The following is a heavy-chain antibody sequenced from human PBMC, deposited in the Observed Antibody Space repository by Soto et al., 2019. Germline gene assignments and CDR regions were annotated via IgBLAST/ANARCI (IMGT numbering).Heavy chain of an antibody. CDR1: GFNFGFFG. CDR2: ISGDGINT. V-gene: IGHV3-30*03. CDR3: ARGNLSFDFDS. J-gene: IGHJ4*02. Sequence: QIQLVESGGDVVQPGKSLRLSCAASGFNFGFFGMHWVRQAPGKGLEWVAFISGDGINTQYADSVRGRFTLSRDYSRKTMYLQMDSLRDEDTVLYDCARGNLSFDFDSWGLGTLVTVSS. D-gene: IGHD1-26*01.